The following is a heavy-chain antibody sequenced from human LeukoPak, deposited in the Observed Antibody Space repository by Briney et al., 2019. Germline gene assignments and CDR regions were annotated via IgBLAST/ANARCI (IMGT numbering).Heavy chain of an antibody. CDR1: GGSFSGYY. Sequence: PSETLSLTCAVYGGSFSGYYWSRIRQPPGKGLEWIGEINHSGSTNYNPSLKSRVTISVDTSKNQFSLKLSSVTAADTAVYYCARGSRYYYGSGSYYNSYYFDYWGQGTLVTVSS. J-gene: IGHJ4*02. V-gene: IGHV4-34*01. D-gene: IGHD3-10*01. CDR2: INHSGST. CDR3: ARGSRYYYGSGSYYNSYYFDY.